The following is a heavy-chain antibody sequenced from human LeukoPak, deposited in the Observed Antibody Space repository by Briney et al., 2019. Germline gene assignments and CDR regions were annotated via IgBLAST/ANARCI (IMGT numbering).Heavy chain of an antibody. CDR3: ARRTLYGGWFDP. J-gene: IGHJ5*02. CDR2: IYHSGST. D-gene: IGHD3-10*01. Sequence: SETLSLTXAVSGYSISSGYYWGWIRQPPGKGLEWIGSIYHSGSTYYNPSLKSRVTISVDTSKNQFSLKLSSVTAADTAVYYCARRTLYGGWFDPWGQGTLVTVSS. CDR1: GYSISSGYY. V-gene: IGHV4-38-2*01.